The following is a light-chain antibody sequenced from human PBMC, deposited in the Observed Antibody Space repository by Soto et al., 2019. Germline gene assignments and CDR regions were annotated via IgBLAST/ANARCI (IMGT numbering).Light chain of an antibody. J-gene: IGLJ3*02. CDR2: DVT. V-gene: IGLV2-14*01. CDR1: SRDVGSYNY. Sequence: QSVLTQPASVSGSPGQSITISCTGTSRDVGSYNYVSWYQQHPDKAPKLTIYDVTYRPSGVSNRFSGSKSGNTASLTISGLLAEDEADYYCSSYTKSDTVVFGGETKLTVL. CDR3: SSYTKSDTVV.